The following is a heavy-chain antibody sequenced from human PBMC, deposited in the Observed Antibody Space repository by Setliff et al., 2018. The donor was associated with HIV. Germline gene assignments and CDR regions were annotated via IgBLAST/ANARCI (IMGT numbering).Heavy chain of an antibody. D-gene: IGHD1-1*01. Sequence: PSETLSLTCTVSGDSISGYYWSWILQPPGKGLEWIGYIYTSGNTNYNPSLKSRVTMSVDTSKNQFSLKLSSVTAVDTAVYYCTRGRYNGDSYSGGFYYFDHWDQGSLVTVSS. CDR2: IYTSGNT. V-gene: IGHV4-4*08. J-gene: IGHJ4*02. CDR3: TRGRYNGDSYSGGFYYFDH. CDR1: GDSISGYY.